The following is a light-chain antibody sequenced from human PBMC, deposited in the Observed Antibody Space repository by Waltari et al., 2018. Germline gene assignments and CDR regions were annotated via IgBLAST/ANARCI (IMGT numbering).Light chain of an antibody. V-gene: IGKV1-17*01. CDR3: QQGVSYPLT. J-gene: IGKJ4*01. Sequence: DIQMSQSPSSLSASGGDRVTITCRESTVIKNYLNWYQQHPGKTPTLLIYYTSTLANGVPSRFSGSGSGTEFTLTVSSLQPEDFATYYCQQGVSYPLTFGGGTKVEIK. CDR2: YTS. CDR1: TVIKNY.